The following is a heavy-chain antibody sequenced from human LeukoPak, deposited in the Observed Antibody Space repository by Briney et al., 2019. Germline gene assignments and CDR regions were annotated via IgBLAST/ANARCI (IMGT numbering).Heavy chain of an antibody. CDR1: GGSISSYY. Sequence: SETLSLTCTVSGGSISSYYWSWIRQPPGKGLEWIGYIYYSGSTNYNPSLKSRVTISVDTSKNQFSLKLSSVTAADTAVYYCARILGGIAARPDYFDYWGQGTLVTVSS. CDR2: IYYSGST. CDR3: ARILGGIAARPDYFDY. J-gene: IGHJ4*02. D-gene: IGHD6-6*01. V-gene: IGHV4-59*08.